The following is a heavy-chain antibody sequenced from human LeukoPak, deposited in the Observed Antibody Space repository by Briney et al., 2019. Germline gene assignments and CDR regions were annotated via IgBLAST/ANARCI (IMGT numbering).Heavy chain of an antibody. Sequence: SETLSLTCAVSGGSISSSNWWSWVRQPPGKGLEWIGYIYHGGSTYYNPSLKGRVTISEDRSKNHFSLRLRSVTAAVTAVYYCARDRSRDYALWSAHYRGESSDYSMDVWGQGTTVIVSS. J-gene: IGHJ6*02. D-gene: IGHD3-3*01. CDR3: ARDRSRDYALWSAHYRGESSDYSMDV. CDR2: IYHGGST. CDR1: GGSISSSNW. V-gene: IGHV4-4*02.